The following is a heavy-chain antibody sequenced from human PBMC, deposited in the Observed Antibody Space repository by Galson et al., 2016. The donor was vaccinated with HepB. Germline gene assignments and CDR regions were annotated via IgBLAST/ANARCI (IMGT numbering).Heavy chain of an antibody. D-gene: IGHD3-10*01. V-gene: IGHV3-23*01. CDR1: GSTFSDYA. Sequence: SLRLSCAASGSTFSDYAMGWVRQAPGKGLEWISAISGGGESTFDADSVQGRFTVPRDNSKNTLYLQMNSLRAEDTAVYFWVSRGPPGPITGSGYFQNWGQGTLVTVSS. CDR3: VSRGPPGPITGSGYFQN. CDR2: ISGGGEST. J-gene: IGHJ1*01.